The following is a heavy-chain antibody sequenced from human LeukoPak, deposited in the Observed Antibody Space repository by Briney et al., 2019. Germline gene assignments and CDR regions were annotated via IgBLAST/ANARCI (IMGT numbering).Heavy chain of an antibody. CDR1: GLTFSSYA. D-gene: IGHD3-10*01. CDR3: AKQGFRGFFDY. CDR2: ISGSGGST. J-gene: IGHJ4*02. Sequence: GGSLRLSCAASGLTFSSYAMSWVRQAPGKGLEWVSAISGSGGSTYYTDSVKGRFTISRDNSKNTLYLQMNSLRAEDTAVYYCAKQGFRGFFDYWGQGTLVTVSS. V-gene: IGHV3-23*01.